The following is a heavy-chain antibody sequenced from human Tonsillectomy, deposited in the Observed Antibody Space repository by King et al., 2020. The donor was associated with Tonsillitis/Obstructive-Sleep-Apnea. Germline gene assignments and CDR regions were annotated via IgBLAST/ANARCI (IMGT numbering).Heavy chain of an antibody. CDR2: IYYSGST. J-gene: IGHJ4*02. CDR1: GGSISSSSHY. CDR3: ARMYCRAGSRYIDY. V-gene: IGHV4-39*01. Sequence: QLQESGPGLVKPSETLSLTCTVSGGSISSSSHYWGWIRQPPGKGLEWIGGIYYSGSTYYNPSRKSRVTLSVDTSENQFSLKLSSVIVADTAVYYCARMYCRAGSRYIDYLGQGTLVTVPS. D-gene: IGHD2-15*01.